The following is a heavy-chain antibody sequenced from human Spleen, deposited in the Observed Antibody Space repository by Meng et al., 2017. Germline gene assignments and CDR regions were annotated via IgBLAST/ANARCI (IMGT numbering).Heavy chain of an antibody. D-gene: IGHD6-13*01. Sequence: QVQLRESGPALVKPSETLSLTCAVSGGSFSGYYWSWIRQPPGKGLEWIGEINHSGNTNYNPSLKSRVTISVDTSKNQFSLKLSSVTAADTAVYYCARGGGDSWYIDYWGQGTLVTVSS. J-gene: IGHJ4*02. V-gene: IGHV4-34*01. CDR3: ARGGGDSWYIDY. CDR2: INHSGNT. CDR1: GGSFSGYY.